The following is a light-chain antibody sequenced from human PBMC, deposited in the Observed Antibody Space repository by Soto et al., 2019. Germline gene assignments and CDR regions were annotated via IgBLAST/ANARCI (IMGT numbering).Light chain of an antibody. CDR3: QECDSSPVWN. CDR2: GTS. CDR1: ESVTSTY. V-gene: IGKV3-20*01. J-gene: IGKJ2*04. Sequence: ENVLTQSPGTLSLSPGERATLCCRATESVTSTYISWYQKKPGQTPRLLIFGTSVRAAGIPDRFSGSGYGTDLTLTISRLEPEDFAVYYCQECDSSPVWNFGQGTKLDIK.